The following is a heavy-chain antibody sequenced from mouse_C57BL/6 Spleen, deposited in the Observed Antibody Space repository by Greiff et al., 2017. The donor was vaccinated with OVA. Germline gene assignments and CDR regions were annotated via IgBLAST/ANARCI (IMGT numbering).Heavy chain of an antibody. J-gene: IGHJ2*01. V-gene: IGHV1-55*01. CDR1: GYTFTSYW. D-gene: IGHD2-1*01. CDR2: IYPGSGST. Sequence: QVQLQQPGAELVKPGASVKMSCKASGYTFTSYWITWVKQRPGQGLEWIGDIYPGSGSTNYNEKFKSKATLTLDTSSSTAYMQLSSLTSEDSAVYYCAIRNGNYYFDDWGQGTTLTVSS. CDR3: AIRNGNYYFDD.